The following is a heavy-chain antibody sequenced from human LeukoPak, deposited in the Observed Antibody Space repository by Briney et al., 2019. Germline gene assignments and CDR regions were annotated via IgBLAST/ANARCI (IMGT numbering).Heavy chain of an antibody. J-gene: IGHJ4*02. CDR2: IYYSGDT. CDR3: ARTAVAGPPFDY. Sequence: SETLSLTCTVSRGSISGYSWSWIRQSPGGGLEWIGYIYYSGDTAYNPSHRSRVTISVDTSKNQFSLKLSSVTAADTAVYYCARTAVAGPPFDYWGQGTLVTVSS. V-gene: IGHV4-59*08. D-gene: IGHD6-19*01. CDR1: RGSISGYS.